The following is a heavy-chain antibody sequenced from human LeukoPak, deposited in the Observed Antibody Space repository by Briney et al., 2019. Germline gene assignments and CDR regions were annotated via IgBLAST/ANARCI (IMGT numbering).Heavy chain of an antibody. CDR2: INPSGGST. D-gene: IGHD5-12*01. CDR1: GYTFTSYY. Sequence: ASVKVSCKASGYTFTSYYMHWVRQAPGQGLEWMGIINPSGGSTSYAQKFQGRVTMTRDTSISTEYMELSSLRSDDTAVYYCVRVGGYSGYDPRGYFDYWGQGTLVTVSS. J-gene: IGHJ4*02. CDR3: VRVGGYSGYDPRGYFDY. V-gene: IGHV1-46*01.